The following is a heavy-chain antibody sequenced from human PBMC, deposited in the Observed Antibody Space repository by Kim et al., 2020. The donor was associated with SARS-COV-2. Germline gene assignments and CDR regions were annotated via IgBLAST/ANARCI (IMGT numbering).Heavy chain of an antibody. Sequence: SVNVSCKASGGTFSSYAISWVRQAPGQGLEWMGGIIPIFGTANYAQKFQGRVTITADESTSTAYMELSSLRSEDTAVYYCARAPDGGSRPLGYWGQGTLVTVSS. J-gene: IGHJ4*02. CDR3: ARAPDGGSRPLGY. CDR2: IIPIFGTA. D-gene: IGHD3-16*01. CDR1: GGTFSSYA. V-gene: IGHV1-69*13.